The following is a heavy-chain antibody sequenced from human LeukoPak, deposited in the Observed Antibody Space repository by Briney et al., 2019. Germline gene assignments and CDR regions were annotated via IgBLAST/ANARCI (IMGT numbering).Heavy chain of an antibody. J-gene: IGHJ4*02. CDR2: ISGYSGNT. CDR1: GYTFTSSG. Sequence: ASVKVSCKASGYTFTSSGFSWVRQAPGQGLECMGWISGYSGNTNYAQKLQGRVTMTTDMTTDRSTNTAYMELRSLRSDDTAVYFCSREVDHGDYIAYWGQGTLVTVPS. D-gene: IGHD4-17*01. V-gene: IGHV1-18*01. CDR3: SREVDHGDYIAY.